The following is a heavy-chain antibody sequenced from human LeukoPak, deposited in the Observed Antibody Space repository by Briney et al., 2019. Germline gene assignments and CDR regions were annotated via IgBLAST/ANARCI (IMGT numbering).Heavy chain of an antibody. D-gene: IGHD5-18*01. J-gene: IGHJ4*02. CDR3: ARESGYSYGSLDY. CDR2: IIPIFGTA. V-gene: IGHV1-69*13. CDR1: GGTFSSYA. Sequence: SVKVSCKASGGTFSSYAISWVRQAPGQGLEWMGGIIPIFGTANYAQKFQGRVTITADESTSTAYMELSSLGCEDTAVYYCARESGYSYGSLDYWGQGTLVTVSS.